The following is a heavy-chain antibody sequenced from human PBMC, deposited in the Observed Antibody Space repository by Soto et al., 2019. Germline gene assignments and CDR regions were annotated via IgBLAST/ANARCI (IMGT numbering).Heavy chain of an antibody. J-gene: IGHJ6*02. V-gene: IGHV3-7*01. CDR1: GFTFSSYW. CDR2: IKQDGSEK. Sequence: EVQLVESGGGLVQPGGSLRLSCAASGFTFSSYWMSWVRQAPGKGLEWVANIKQDGSEKYYVDSVKGRFTISRDNAKTSLYLQMNSLRAEDTAVYYCARQGETYYYGMDVWGQGTTVTVSS. CDR3: ARQGETYYYGMDV.